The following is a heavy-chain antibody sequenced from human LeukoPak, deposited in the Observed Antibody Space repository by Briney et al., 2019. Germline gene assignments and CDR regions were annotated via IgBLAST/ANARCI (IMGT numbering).Heavy chain of an antibody. J-gene: IGHJ4*02. D-gene: IGHD5-12*01. CDR2: IIPIFGTA. Sequence: ASVKVSCKASGYTFTSYDINWVRQATGQGLEWMGGIIPIFGTANYAQKFQGRVTITADESTSTAYMELSSLRSEDTAVYYCARDSGGYDPLDYWGQGTLVTVSS. CDR1: GYTFTSYD. CDR3: ARDSGGYDPLDY. V-gene: IGHV1-69*13.